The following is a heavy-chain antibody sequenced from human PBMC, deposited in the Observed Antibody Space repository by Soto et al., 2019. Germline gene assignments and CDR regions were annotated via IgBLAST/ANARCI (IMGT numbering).Heavy chain of an antibody. CDR3: ARPKCSGGSCYIKDAFDI. J-gene: IGHJ3*02. V-gene: IGHV5-51*01. Sequence: GESLKISCKGSGYSFTSYWIGWVRQMPGKGLEWMGIIYPGDSDTRYSPSFQGQVTISADKSISTAYLQWSSLKASDTAMYYCARPKCSGGSCYIKDAFDIWGQGTMVTVSS. CDR2: IYPGDSDT. D-gene: IGHD2-15*01. CDR1: GYSFTSYW.